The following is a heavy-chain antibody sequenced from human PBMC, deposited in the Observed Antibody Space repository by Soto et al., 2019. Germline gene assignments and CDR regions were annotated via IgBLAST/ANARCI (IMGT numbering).Heavy chain of an antibody. CDR1: GFIFSSNW. CDR2: INTDGSYT. CDR3: ARDGEGF. V-gene: IGHV3-74*01. D-gene: IGHD2-21*01. J-gene: IGHJ4*02. Sequence: EVQLVESGGGLVQPGGSLRLSCAASGFIFSSNWMHWVRRVPGRGLVRVSRINTDGSYTDYVDSVKGRFTVSRDNVKNRLYLQMNSLRVEDTAVYYCARDGEGFWGQGTLVTVSS.